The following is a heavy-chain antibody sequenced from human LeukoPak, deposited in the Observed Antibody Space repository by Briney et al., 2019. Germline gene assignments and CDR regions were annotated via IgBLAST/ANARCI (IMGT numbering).Heavy chain of an antibody. V-gene: IGHV3-7*05. D-gene: IGHD3-16*01. CDR2: IKQDGSEK. Sequence: GASLRLSCAVSGFTFSSYWMTWVRQAPGKGLEWVANIKQDGSEKYYVDSVKGRFTISRDNAKNSLYLQMNSLRAEGTTVYYCAMGKYYFDYWGQGTLVTVSS. CDR3: AMGKYYFDY. CDR1: GFTFSSYW. J-gene: IGHJ4*02.